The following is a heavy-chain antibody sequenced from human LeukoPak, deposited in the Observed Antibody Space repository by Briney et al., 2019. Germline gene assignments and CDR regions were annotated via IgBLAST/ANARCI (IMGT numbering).Heavy chain of an antibody. CDR1: GFTFSNSE. CDR2: ISSSGNTI. Sequence: GGSLRLSCAASGFTFSNSEMNWVRQAPGKGLEWVSYISSSGNTIYYADSVKGRFTISRDNAKNSLYLQMNSLRAEDTAVYYCAAEDEYGSGSYHYWGQGTLVTVSS. J-gene: IGHJ4*02. V-gene: IGHV3-48*03. CDR3: AAEDEYGSGSYHY. D-gene: IGHD3-10*01.